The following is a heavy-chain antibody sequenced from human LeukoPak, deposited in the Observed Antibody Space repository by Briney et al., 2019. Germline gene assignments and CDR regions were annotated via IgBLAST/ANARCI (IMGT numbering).Heavy chain of an antibody. CDR2: ISGSGGST. J-gene: IGHJ5*02. CDR1: GCTFSSYA. Sequence: GGSLRLSCAASGCTFSSYAMSWVRQAPGKGLEWVSAISGSGGSTYYADSVKGRFTISRDNSKNTLYLQMNSLRAEDTAVYYCAKDKGFAGSGSYYDTAPSVWFDPWGQGTLVTVSS. V-gene: IGHV3-23*01. D-gene: IGHD3-10*01. CDR3: AKDKGFAGSGSYYDTAPSVWFDP.